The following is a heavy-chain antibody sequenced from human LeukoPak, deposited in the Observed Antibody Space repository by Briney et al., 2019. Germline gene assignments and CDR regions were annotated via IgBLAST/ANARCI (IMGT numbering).Heavy chain of an antibody. V-gene: IGHV3-7*01. CDR1: GFTFNSYW. D-gene: IGHD3-3*01. J-gene: IGHJ4*02. Sequence: GGSLRLSCAASGFTFNSYWMSWVRQAPGKGLEWVANIKQDGSEKYYVDSVKGRFTISRDNAKNSLYLQMNSLRAEDTAVYYCARAPPFGDFWSGPDYWGQGTLVTVSS. CDR2: IKQDGSEK. CDR3: ARAPPFGDFWSGPDY.